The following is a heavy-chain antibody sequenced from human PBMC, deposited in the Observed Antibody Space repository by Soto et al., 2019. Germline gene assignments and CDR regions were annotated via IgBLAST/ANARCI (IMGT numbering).Heavy chain of an antibody. V-gene: IGHV4-39*01. Sequence: SETLSLTCTVSGGSISSSDYYWGWIRQPPGKGLEWIGSIYYSGSTYYNPSLKSRVTMSVDTSKNQFSLKLSSVTAAVTAVYYCVIFPAGITVVGDFQHWGQGSLGTVCS. J-gene: IGHJ1*01. D-gene: IGHD6-19*01. CDR2: IYYSGST. CDR3: VIFPAGITVVGDFQH. CDR1: GGSISSSDYY.